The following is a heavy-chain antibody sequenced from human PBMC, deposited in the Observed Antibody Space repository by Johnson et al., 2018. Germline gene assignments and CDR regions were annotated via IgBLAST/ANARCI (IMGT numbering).Heavy chain of an antibody. D-gene: IGHD6-6*01. CDR1: GGSVSSDGSS. J-gene: IGHJ3*01. CDR3: ARGGGDQVVGSWRAFDL. CDR2: IYREGNT. V-gene: IGHV4-30-2*01. Sequence: QVQLQESGSGLVQPSQTLSLTCAVSGGSVSSDGSSWTWIRQPPGRGLVWIGYIYREGNTFYNPSLKSRATVSLDRSENRSSLKLTSVTSADTAVFYCARGGGDQVVGSWRAFDLWGRGTMVTVSS.